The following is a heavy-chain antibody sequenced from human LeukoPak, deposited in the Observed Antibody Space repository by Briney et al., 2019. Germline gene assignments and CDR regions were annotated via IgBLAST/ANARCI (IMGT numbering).Heavy chain of an antibody. D-gene: IGHD2-15*01. V-gene: IGHV1-8*01. CDR2: VNPNSGHT. Sequence: ASVKFSCKASGYTFTSYDIDWVRQATGQGLEWMGWVNPNSGHTGYAQKFQGRGTMPRNTSISTAYMELSSLTSEDTAVYYCARGAPGSYCSGGSCPYFDYWGQGTLVSVSS. J-gene: IGHJ4*02. CDR1: GYTFTSYD. CDR3: ARGAPGSYCSGGSCPYFDY.